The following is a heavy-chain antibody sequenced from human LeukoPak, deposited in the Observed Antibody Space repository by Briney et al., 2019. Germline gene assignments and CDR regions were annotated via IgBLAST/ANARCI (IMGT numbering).Heavy chain of an antibody. CDR3: ASHRDYYDSSGLCAFDY. D-gene: IGHD3-22*01. J-gene: IGHJ4*02. V-gene: IGHV3-7*01. Sequence: GGSLRLSCAVSGFTFRSYWMSWVRQAPGKGLEWVANIKEDGSERYYVDSVKGRFTISRDNAKNSLYLQMNSLRAEDTAVYYCASHRDYYDSSGLCAFDYWGQGALVTVSS. CDR1: GFTFRSYW. CDR2: IKEDGSER.